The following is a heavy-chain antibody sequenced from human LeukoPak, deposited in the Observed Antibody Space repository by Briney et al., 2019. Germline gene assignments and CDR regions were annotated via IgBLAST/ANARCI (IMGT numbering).Heavy chain of an antibody. CDR1: GYSISSGYY. Sequence: SETLSLTCAVSGYSISSGYYWGWIRQPPGKGLEWIGSIYHSGSTYYNPSLKSRVTISVDTSKNQFSLKLSSVTAADTAVYYCARVTYVAFDIWGQGTMVTVSS. CDR2: IYHSGST. J-gene: IGHJ3*02. V-gene: IGHV4-38-2*01. CDR3: ARVTYVAFDI. D-gene: IGHD2-21*02.